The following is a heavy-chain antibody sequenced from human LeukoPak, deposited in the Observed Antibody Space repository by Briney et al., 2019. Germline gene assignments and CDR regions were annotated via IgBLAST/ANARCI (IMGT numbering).Heavy chain of an antibody. CDR1: GFTFSAYS. CDR3: ARDQASGSYYKDYFDY. J-gene: IGHJ4*02. D-gene: IGHD1-26*01. V-gene: IGHV3-21*01. Sequence: GGSLRLSCAASGFTFSAYSMNWVRQAPGKGLEWVSSISSTSNHIYYADSVKGRFTISRDNSKNTLYLQMNSLRAEDTAVYYCARDQASGSYYKDYFDYWGQGTLVTVSS. CDR2: ISSTSNHI.